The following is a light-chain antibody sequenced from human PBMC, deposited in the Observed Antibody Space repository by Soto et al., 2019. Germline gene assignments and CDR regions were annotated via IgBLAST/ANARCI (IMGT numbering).Light chain of an antibody. CDR3: HQYDTSPPYT. Sequence: EIVLTQSPGTLSLSPGERATLSCRASQSIANTYLAWYQQKPGQAPRLLIYGASSRATDIPDRFSGSGSGTDFTLTISRLEPEDFAVYYCHQYDTSPPYTFGQGTKLEI. V-gene: IGKV3-20*01. J-gene: IGKJ2*01. CDR1: QSIANTY. CDR2: GAS.